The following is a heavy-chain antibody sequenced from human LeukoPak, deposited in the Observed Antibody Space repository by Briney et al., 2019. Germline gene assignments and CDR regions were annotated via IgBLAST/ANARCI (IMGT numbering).Heavy chain of an antibody. Sequence: PSETLSLTCTVSGGSISSYYWSWIRQPPGKGLEWIGYIYYSGSTNYNPSLKSRVTISVDTSKNQFSLKLSSVTAADTAVYYCARWVRRDGYNTIDYWGQGTLVTVSS. CDR3: ARWVRRDGYNTIDY. D-gene: IGHD5-24*01. J-gene: IGHJ4*02. CDR2: IYYSGST. CDR1: GGSISSYY. V-gene: IGHV4-59*01.